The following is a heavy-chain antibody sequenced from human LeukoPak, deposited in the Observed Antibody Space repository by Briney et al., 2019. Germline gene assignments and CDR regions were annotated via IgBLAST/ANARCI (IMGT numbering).Heavy chain of an antibody. V-gene: IGHV3-7*01. CDR3: TTKDY. CDR1: GFTFGTSW. Sequence: GGSLRLSCAASGFTFGTSWMTWVRQAPGKGLEWVANIFRDGSATHYVDSVKGRFTISRDNAKNSLYLQMSRLRVEDAAVYYCTTKDYWGQGTLVTVSS. CDR2: IFRDGSAT. J-gene: IGHJ4*02.